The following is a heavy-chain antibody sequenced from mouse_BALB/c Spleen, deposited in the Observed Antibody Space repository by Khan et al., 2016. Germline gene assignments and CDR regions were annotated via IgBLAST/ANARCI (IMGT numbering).Heavy chain of an antibody. V-gene: IGHV2-5*01. Sequence: QVQLKESGPGLVQPSQSLSITCIVSGFSLTSYGVHWVRQSPGKGLEWLGVIWRGGSTDYNAAFMSRLSITKDNSMSQVFYKMNSLQADDTAIYXRATYGNYGLYYFAYWGQGTTLTVSS. J-gene: IGHJ2*01. CDR3: ATYGNYGLYYFAY. CDR1: GFSLTSYG. CDR2: IWRGGST. D-gene: IGHD2-1*01.